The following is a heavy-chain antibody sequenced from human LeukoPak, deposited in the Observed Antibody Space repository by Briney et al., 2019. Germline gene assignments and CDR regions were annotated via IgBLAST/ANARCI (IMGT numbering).Heavy chain of an antibody. CDR3: ARGIAAAGSYYFDY. V-gene: IGHV1-8*03. CDR1: GYTFTSYD. J-gene: IGHJ4*02. D-gene: IGHD6-13*01. Sequence: GASVKVSCKASGYTFTSYDINWVRRATGQGLEWMGWMNPNSGNTGYAQKFQGRVTITRNTSISTAYMELSSLRSEDTAVYYCARGIAAAGSYYFDYWGQGTLVTVSS. CDR2: MNPNSGNT.